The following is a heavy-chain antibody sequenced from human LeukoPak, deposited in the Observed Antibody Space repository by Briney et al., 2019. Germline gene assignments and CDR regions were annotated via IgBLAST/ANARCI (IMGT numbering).Heavy chain of an antibody. CDR3: ARTIYLGYSSSWYYFDY. CDR1: GASISTYY. D-gene: IGHD6-13*01. CDR2: IHYSGST. V-gene: IGHV4-59*08. Sequence: SETLSLTCSVSGASISTYYWSWIRQPPEKGLEWIGYIHYSGSTSYNPSLKSRVTMSVDTSNDQFSLKLSSVTAADTAVYYCARTIYLGYSSSWYYFDYWGQGTLVTVSS. J-gene: IGHJ4*02.